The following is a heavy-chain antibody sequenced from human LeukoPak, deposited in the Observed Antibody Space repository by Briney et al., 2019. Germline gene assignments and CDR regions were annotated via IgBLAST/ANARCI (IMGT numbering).Heavy chain of an antibody. CDR1: GGSISSYY. CDR2: IYYSGNT. V-gene: IGHV4-59*01. D-gene: IGHD3-10*01. J-gene: IGHJ4*02. CDR3: ARVRGELWFGNYYFDY. Sequence: PSETLSLTCTVSGGSISSYYWSWIRQPPGKGLEWIGYIYYSGNTNYNPSIKSRVTISIDTSKNQFSLKLSSVTAADTAVYYCARVRGELWFGNYYFDYWGQGTLVTVSS.